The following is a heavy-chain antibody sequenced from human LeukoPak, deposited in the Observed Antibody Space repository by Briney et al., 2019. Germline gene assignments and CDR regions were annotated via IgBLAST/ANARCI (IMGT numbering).Heavy chain of an antibody. CDR2: INPNSGGT. J-gene: IGHJ5*02. Sequence: ASVTVSCMASGYTFTVYYMRWVRQAPGQGLEWMGWINPNSGGTNYAQKFQGRVTMTRDTSISTAYMELSRLRSDDTAVYYCASSIVGATIDPWGQGTLVTVSS. CDR1: GYTFTVYY. CDR3: ASSIVGATIDP. D-gene: IGHD1-26*01. V-gene: IGHV1-2*02.